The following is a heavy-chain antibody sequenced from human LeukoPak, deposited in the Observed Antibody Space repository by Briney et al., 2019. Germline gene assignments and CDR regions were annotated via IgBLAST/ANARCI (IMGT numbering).Heavy chain of an antibody. V-gene: IGHV1-18*01. Sequence: ASVKVSCKASGYTFSSYGISWVRQAPGQGLEWKGWISAYNGNTNYAQKLQGRVTMTTDTSTSTAYMELRSLRSDDTAVYYCARDPSLVVPAAWICDYWGQGTLVTVSS. J-gene: IGHJ4*02. CDR1: GYTFSSYG. D-gene: IGHD2-2*01. CDR3: ARDPSLVVPAAWICDY. CDR2: ISAYNGNT.